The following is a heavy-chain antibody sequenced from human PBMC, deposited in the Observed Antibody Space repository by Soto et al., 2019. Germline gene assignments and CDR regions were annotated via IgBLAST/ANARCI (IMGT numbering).Heavy chain of an antibody. D-gene: IGHD3-10*01. J-gene: IGHJ5*02. V-gene: IGHV1-3*01. Sequence: ASVKVSCKASGYTFTSYAMHWVRQAPGQRLEWMGWINAGNGNIKYSQKFQGRITITRDTSASTAYMELSSLRSEDTAVYYCARGVGSGTYYNQYNWFDPWGQGTLVTVSS. CDR2: INAGNGNI. CDR3: ARGVGSGTYYNQYNWFDP. CDR1: GYTFTSYA.